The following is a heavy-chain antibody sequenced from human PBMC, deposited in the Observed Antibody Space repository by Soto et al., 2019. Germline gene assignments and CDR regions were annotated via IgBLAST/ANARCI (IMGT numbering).Heavy chain of an antibody. D-gene: IGHD5-12*01. CDR1: GYTLTELS. CDR2: IDPGDDEA. Sequence: AASVKVSCKVSGYTLTELSMHWVRQAPGKGLEWMGSIDPGDDEAIYAQKFQGRVTMTTDTSTSTAYMELRSLRSDDTAVYYCARVFFRLFAFDIWGQGTMVTVSS. V-gene: IGHV1-24*01. CDR3: ARVFFRLFAFDI. J-gene: IGHJ3*02.